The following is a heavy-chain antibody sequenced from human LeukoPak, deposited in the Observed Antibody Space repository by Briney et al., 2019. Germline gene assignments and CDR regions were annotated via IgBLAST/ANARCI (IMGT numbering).Heavy chain of an antibody. CDR1: GYNFNAYY. V-gene: IGHV1-2*02. D-gene: IGHD3-3*01. CDR2: INPNSGGT. CDR3: ARGEWLVLGDY. Sequence: ASVKVSCKASGYNFNAYYMHWVRQAPGQGLEWMGWINPNSGGTNYAQKFQGRVTLTRDTSINTVYMEVNRLTSDDTVVYYCARGEWLVLGDYWGQGTLVTVSS. J-gene: IGHJ4*02.